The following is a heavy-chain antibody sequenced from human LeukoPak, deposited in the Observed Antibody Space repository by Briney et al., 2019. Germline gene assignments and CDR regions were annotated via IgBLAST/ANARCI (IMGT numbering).Heavy chain of an antibody. CDR1: GFTLSGYG. Sequence: GGSLRLSCAASGFTLSGYGMHWVRQAPGKGLEWVAFILYDGSERFYADSVKGRFTISRDNSKNTLYLQMNSLRAEDTAVYYCAKDDPNSSGYYGVDYWGQGTLVTVSS. D-gene: IGHD3-22*01. CDR2: ILYDGSER. J-gene: IGHJ4*02. CDR3: AKDDPNSSGYYGVDY. V-gene: IGHV3-30*02.